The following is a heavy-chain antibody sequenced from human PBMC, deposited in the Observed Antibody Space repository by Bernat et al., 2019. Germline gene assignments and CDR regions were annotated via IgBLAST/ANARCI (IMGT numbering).Heavy chain of an antibody. J-gene: IGHJ3*02. CDR2: ISGSGGST. D-gene: IGHD7-27*01. V-gene: IGHV3-23*04. Sequence: EVQLVESGGGLVQPGGSLRLSCAASGFTFSTYAMSWVRQAPGKGLEWVSAISGSGGSTFYADSVKGRFTISRDNPRNTLYLQMNSLRAEDTAVDYCAKHVGNPSGAFDIWGQGTMVTVSS. CDR3: AKHVGNPSGAFDI. CDR1: GFTFSTYA.